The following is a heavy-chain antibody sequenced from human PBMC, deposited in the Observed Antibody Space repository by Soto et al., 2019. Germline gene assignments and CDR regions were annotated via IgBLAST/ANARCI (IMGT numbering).Heavy chain of an antibody. D-gene: IGHD3-22*01. CDR2: IIPIFGTA. CDR1: GGTFSSYS. J-gene: IGHJ6*02. V-gene: IGHV1-69*13. CDR3: ARERGQVVVIPGYYGMDV. Sequence: SVKVSCKGSGGTFSSYSISWVRQAPGQGLEWMGGIIPIFGTANYAQKFQGRVTITADESTSTAYMELSSLRSEDTAVYYCARERGQVVVIPGYYGMDVWGQGTTVTVSS.